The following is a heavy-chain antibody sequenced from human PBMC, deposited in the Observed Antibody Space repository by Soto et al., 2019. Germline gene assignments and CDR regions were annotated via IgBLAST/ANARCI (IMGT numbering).Heavy chain of an antibody. Sequence: ALSLTCTVSGGSISSGGYYWSWIRQDPGKGLEWIGYIYYSGSTYYNPSLKSRVTISVDTSKNQFSLKLSSVTAADTAVYYCARDKDVEGFGHFPGAFDFCYKAILLTVSS. J-gene: IGHJ4*02. CDR2: IYYSGST. V-gene: IGHV4-31*03. CDR1: GGSISSGGYY. CDR3: ARDKDVEGFGHFPGAFDF. D-gene: IGHD3-10*01.